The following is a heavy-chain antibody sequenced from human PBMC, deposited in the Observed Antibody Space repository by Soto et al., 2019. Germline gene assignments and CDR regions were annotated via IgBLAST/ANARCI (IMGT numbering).Heavy chain of an antibody. CDR3: ARAQVGSRVVVVAATPWFNP. D-gene: IGHD2-15*01. CDR1: GGSFSGYY. CDR2: INHSGST. V-gene: IGHV4-34*01. J-gene: IGHJ5*02. Sequence: PSETLSLTCAVYGGSFSGYYWSWIRQPPGKGLEWIGEINHSGSTNYNPSLKSRVTISVDTSKNQFSLKLSSVTAADTAVYYCARAQVGSRVVVVAATPWFNPWGQGTLVTVSS.